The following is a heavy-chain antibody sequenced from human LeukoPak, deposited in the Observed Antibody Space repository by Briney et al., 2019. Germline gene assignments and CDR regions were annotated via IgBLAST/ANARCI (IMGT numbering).Heavy chain of an antibody. CDR1: GFTFSTYA. J-gene: IGHJ6*02. CDR2: ITYDGVRK. CDR3: ARDYYGSGSYSTGMDV. D-gene: IGHD3-10*01. V-gene: IGHV3-30-3*01. Sequence: PGGSLRLSCAASGFTFSTYAMSWVRQAPGKGLEWLSMITYDGVRKYYADSAQGRFIISRDNSKNTLYLQMNSLRTEDTAVYFCARDYYGSGSYSTGMDVWGRGTMVTVSS.